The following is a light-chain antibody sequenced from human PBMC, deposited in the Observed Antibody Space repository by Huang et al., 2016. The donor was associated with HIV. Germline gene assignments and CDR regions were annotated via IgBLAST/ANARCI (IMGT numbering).Light chain of an antibody. J-gene: IGKJ4*01. V-gene: IGKV3-11*01. CDR2: DTS. CDR1: QNIGNY. CDR3: QQRSNWPPT. Sequence: ETVLTQSPATLSLSPGERATLSCRASQNIGNYLAWYQQKPGHPPRLLIYDTSNRATGVPARFSCSGSGTDFTLDISSLESEDFAVYYCQQRSNWPPTFGGGTKV.